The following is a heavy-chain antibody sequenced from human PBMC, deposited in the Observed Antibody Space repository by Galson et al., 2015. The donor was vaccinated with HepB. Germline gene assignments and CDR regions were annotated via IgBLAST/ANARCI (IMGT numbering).Heavy chain of an antibody. J-gene: IGHJ4*02. CDR3: ARPHGDYYDSSGYSYYFDY. Sequence: SLRLSCAASGFTFSSYAMHWVRQAPGKGLEWVAVISYDGSNKYYADSVKGRFTISRDNSKNTLYLQMNSLRAEDTAVYYCARPHGDYYDSSGYSYYFDYWGQGTLVTVSS. CDR2: ISYDGSNK. V-gene: IGHV3-30-3*01. CDR1: GFTFSSYA. D-gene: IGHD3-22*01.